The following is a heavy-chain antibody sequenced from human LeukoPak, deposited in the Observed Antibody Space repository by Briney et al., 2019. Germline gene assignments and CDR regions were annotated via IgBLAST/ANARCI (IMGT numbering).Heavy chain of an antibody. J-gene: IGHJ4*02. Sequence: ASVKVSCKVSGYTLTELSMHWVRQAPGKGLEWMGGFDPGDGETIYAQKFQGRVTMTEDTSTDTAYMELSSLRSEDTAVYYCAKDHEQWLVTPHTFDYWGQGTLVTVSS. CDR2: FDPGDGET. V-gene: IGHV1-24*01. D-gene: IGHD6-19*01. CDR1: GYTLTELS. CDR3: AKDHEQWLVTPHTFDY.